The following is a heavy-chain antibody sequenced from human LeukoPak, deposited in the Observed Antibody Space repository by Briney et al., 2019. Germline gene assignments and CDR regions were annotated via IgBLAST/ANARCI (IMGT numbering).Heavy chain of an antibody. Sequence: PGGSLRLSCAASGFTFSSYAMHWVRQAPGKGLEWVAVISYDGSNKYYADSVQGRFTISRDNSKNTLYLQMNSLRAEDTAVYYCARATYYYDSSGYSLGYWGQGTLVTVSS. CDR2: ISYDGSNK. J-gene: IGHJ4*02. V-gene: IGHV3-30-3*01. CDR3: ARATYYYDSSGYSLGY. D-gene: IGHD3-22*01. CDR1: GFTFSSYA.